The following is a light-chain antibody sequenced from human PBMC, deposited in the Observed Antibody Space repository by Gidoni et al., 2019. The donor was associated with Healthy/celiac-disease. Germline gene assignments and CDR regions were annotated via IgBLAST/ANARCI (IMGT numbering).Light chain of an antibody. V-gene: IGLV3-25*03. Sequence: SYELTQPPSVSVSPGQTARITCPGDALPKQYAYWYKQKPGQAPVLVIYKDSERPSGIPERFSGSSSGTTVTLTNSGVQAEDEADYYCQSADSSGTYKVFGGGTKLTVL. J-gene: IGLJ3*02. CDR1: ALPKQY. CDR3: QSADSSGTYKV. CDR2: KDS.